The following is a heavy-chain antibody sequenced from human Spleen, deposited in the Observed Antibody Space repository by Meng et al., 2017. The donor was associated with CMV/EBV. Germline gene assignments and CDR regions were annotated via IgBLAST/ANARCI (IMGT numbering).Heavy chain of an antibody. V-gene: IGHV4-61*01. CDR3: ARGYYGSGGH. Sequence: SETLSLTCTVSGGSVRSGSHYWSWIRQPPGTGLEWIGYIYYSGSTNYNPSLKSRVTISVDTSKNQFSLKLSSVTAADTAVYYCARGYYGSGGHWGQGTLVTVSS. CDR1: GGSVRSGSHY. D-gene: IGHD3-10*01. J-gene: IGHJ4*02. CDR2: IYYSGST.